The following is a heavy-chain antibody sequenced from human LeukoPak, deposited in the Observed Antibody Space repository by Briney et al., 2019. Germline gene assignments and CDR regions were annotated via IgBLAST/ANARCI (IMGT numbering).Heavy chain of an antibody. D-gene: IGHD3-22*01. J-gene: IGHJ4*02. Sequence: ASVKVSCKVSGYTLTELSMHWVRPAPGKGLEWMGGFDPEDGETIYAQKFQGRVTMTEDTSTDTAYMELSSLRSEDTAVYYCATGVNLPLDYYDSSGYRDYWGQGTLVTVSS. CDR2: FDPEDGET. V-gene: IGHV1-24*01. CDR1: GYTLTELS. CDR3: ATGVNLPLDYYDSSGYRDY.